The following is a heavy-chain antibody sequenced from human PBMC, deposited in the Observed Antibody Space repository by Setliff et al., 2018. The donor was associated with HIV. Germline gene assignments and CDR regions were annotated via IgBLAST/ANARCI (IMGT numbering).Heavy chain of an antibody. J-gene: IGHJ5*02. CDR1: AGSFSDYY. CDR3: ATSGYSSSSGGDWFDP. D-gene: IGHD6-6*01. CDR2: INHSGST. V-gene: IGHV4-34*01. Sequence: SETLSLTCAVYAGSFSDYYWSWIRQPPGKGLEWIGEINHSGSTKYNQSLRSRHTISVDTSKNQFSLKLSSVTVADTAVYYCATSGYSSSSGGDWFDPWGQGTVVTVSS.